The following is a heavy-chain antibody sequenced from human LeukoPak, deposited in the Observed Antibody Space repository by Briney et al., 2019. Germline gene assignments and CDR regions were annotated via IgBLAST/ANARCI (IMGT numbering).Heavy chain of an antibody. CDR2: IIHSGST. CDR3: VRDRRRQQLLHGWFDP. V-gene: IGHV4-34*12. D-gene: IGHD6-13*01. Sequence: PSETLSLTCAVYGGSFSDYYWNWLRQPPGKGLEWIGEIIHSGSTHYNPSLKSRVTISVDTSKNQFSLKLTSVTAADTAVYYCVRDRRRQQLLHGWFDPWGQGTLVTVSS. CDR1: GGSFSDYY. J-gene: IGHJ5*02.